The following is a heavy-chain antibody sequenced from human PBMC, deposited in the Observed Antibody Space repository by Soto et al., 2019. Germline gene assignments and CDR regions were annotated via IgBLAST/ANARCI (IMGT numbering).Heavy chain of an antibody. CDR2: IKNDGSST. CDR1: GFTFSSYW. J-gene: IGHJ5*02. V-gene: IGHV3-74*01. D-gene: IGHD1-20*01. Sequence: EVQLVESGGGLVQPGGSLRLSCAASGFTFSSYWMHWVRQAPGKGLVWVSRIKNDGSSTYYADSVKGRFTSSRDNTKDTLSRKTNRLRAEDTAVYYCGRGYSGFDPWGQGTLVTVSS. CDR3: GRGYSGFDP.